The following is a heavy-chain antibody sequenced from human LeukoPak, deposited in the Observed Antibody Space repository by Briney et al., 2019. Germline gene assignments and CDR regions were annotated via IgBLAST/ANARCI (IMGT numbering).Heavy chain of an antibody. V-gene: IGHV4-34*01. CDR1: GGSFSGYY. CDR3: AAAGTRYPPTPWFDP. D-gene: IGHD6-13*01. J-gene: IGHJ5*02. CDR2: INHSGST. Sequence: SETLSLTCAVYGGSFSGYYWSWIRQPPGKGLEWIGEINHSGSTNYNPSLKSRVTISVDTSKNQFSLKLSSVTAADTAVYYCAAAGTRYPPTPWFDPWGQGTLVTVSS.